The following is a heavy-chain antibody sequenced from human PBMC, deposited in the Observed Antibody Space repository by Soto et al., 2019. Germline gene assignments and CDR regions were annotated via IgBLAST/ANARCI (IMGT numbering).Heavy chain of an antibody. Sequence: QVQLVESGGGVVQPGRSLRLSCAASGFTFSSYAMHWVRQAPGKGLEWVAVISYDGSNKYYADSVKGRFTISRDNSKNTLYLQMNSLRAEDTAVYYCAKVGGSYGDAGYYYYYGMDVWGQGTTVTVSS. CDR2: ISYDGSNK. J-gene: IGHJ6*02. CDR1: GFTFSSYA. V-gene: IGHV3-30*04. CDR3: AKVGGSYGDAGYYYYYGMDV. D-gene: IGHD1-26*01.